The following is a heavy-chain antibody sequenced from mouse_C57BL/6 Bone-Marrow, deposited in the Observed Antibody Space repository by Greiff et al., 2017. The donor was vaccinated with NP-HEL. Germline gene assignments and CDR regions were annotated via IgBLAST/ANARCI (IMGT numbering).Heavy chain of an antibody. CDR1: GYTFTSYW. D-gene: IGHD1-1*01. CDR2: IHPNSGST. J-gene: IGHJ2*01. Sequence: QVQLQQPGAELVKPGASVKLSCKASGYTFTSYWMHWVKQRPGQGLEWIGMIHPNSGSTNYNEKFKSKATLTVDKSSSTAYMQLSSLTSEDSAVYYCALNPSYYYGSSLDYWGQGTTLTVSS. CDR3: ALNPSYYYGSSLDY. V-gene: IGHV1-64*01.